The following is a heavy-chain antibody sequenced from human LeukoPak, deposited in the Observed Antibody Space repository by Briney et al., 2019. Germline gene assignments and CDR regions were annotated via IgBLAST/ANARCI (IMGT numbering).Heavy chain of an antibody. CDR1: GYTFTSYA. J-gene: IGHJ4*02. Sequence: ASVKVSCKAFGYTFTSYAMHWVRQAPGQRLEWMGWINAGNGNTKYSQKFQGRVTITRDTSASTAYMELSSLRSEDTAVYYCAAPSSSCPFDYWGQGTLVTVSS. CDR2: INAGNGNT. D-gene: IGHD6-13*01. V-gene: IGHV1-3*01. CDR3: AAPSSSCPFDY.